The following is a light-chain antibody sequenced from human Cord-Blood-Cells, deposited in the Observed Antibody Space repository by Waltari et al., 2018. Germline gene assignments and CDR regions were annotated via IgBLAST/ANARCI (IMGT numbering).Light chain of an antibody. CDR2: DAS. CDR1: QDISNY. J-gene: IGKJ4*01. Sequence: DIQLTQSPSSLSASVGDRVTTPCQASQDISNYLNWYQQKPGKAPKLLIYDASNLETGVPSRFSGSGSGKDFTFTISSLQPEDIATYYCQQYDNLPLTFGGGTKVEIK. V-gene: IGKV1-33*01. CDR3: QQYDNLPLT.